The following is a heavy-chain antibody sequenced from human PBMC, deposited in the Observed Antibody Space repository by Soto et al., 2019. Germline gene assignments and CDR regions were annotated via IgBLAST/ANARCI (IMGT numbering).Heavy chain of an antibody. J-gene: IGHJ4*01. CDR3: ARHRGYLWSGQWDD. CDR2: IYYSGST. D-gene: IGHD3-3*01. CDR1: GGSISSYY. Sequence: PSEALCLNWTVTGGSISSYYWSWSRRPPGKGLEWIGYIYYSGSTNYNPSLKSRVTISVDTSKNQFSLKLSSVTAADTAVYYCARHRGYLWSGQWDDCGHGTLVTVPS. V-gene: IGHV4-59*08.